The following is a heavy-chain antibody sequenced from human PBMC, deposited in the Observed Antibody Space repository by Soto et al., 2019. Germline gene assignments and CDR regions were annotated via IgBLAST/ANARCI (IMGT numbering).Heavy chain of an antibody. CDR3: ARLKMIGHSSGYYYYGMDV. CDR2: IYYSGST. J-gene: IGHJ6*02. V-gene: IGHV4-59*08. CDR1: GGSISSYY. Sequence: SETLSLTCPVSGGSISSYYWSWIRQPPGKGLEWIGYIYYSGSTNYNPSLKSRVTISVDTSKNQFSLKLSSVTAADTAVYYCARLKMIGHSSGYYYYGMDVWGQGTTVTVSS. D-gene: IGHD3-22*01.